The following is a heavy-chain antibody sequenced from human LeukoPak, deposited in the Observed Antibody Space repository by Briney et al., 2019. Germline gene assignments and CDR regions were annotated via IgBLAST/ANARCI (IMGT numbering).Heavy chain of an antibody. CDR2: IYYSGRT. CDR1: GDSVSRSDSF. Sequence: PSETLSLTCSVSGDSVSRSDSFWDWIRQPPGKGLEWIGTIYYSGRTYYSPSLKSRVTMSVDPSNNQFSLNLRSVTAADTALYYCARRRYYDGSGYLEWGQGTLLSVSS. J-gene: IGHJ1*01. CDR3: ARRRYYDGSGYLE. D-gene: IGHD3-22*01. V-gene: IGHV4-39*01.